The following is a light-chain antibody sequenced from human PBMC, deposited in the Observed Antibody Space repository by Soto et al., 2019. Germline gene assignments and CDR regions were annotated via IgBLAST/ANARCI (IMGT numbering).Light chain of an antibody. Sequence: QSALTQPASVSGSPGQSITISCTGTSSDIGGYNYVSWYQQHPGKAPKLIIYDVTNRPSGVSNRFSGSKSGNTASLTISGLQVEDEGDYYCSSNTGSNTLVFGGGPKLTAL. CDR3: SSNTGSNTLV. CDR1: SSDIGGYNY. J-gene: IGLJ2*01. V-gene: IGLV2-14*01. CDR2: DVT.